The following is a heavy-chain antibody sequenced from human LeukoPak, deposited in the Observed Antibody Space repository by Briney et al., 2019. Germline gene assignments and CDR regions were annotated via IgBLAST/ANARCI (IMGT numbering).Heavy chain of an antibody. J-gene: IGHJ4*02. CDR3: IGPLGSSFD. V-gene: IGHV3-73*01. Sequence: QPGRSLRLSCAASGFTFSSYGMHWVRQASGKGLEWVGRIRSKANSYATAYAASVKGRFTISRDDSKNTAYLQMNSLKTEDTAVYYCIGPLGSSFDWGQGTLVTVSS. D-gene: IGHD6-13*01. CDR1: GFTFSSYG. CDR2: IRSKANSYAT.